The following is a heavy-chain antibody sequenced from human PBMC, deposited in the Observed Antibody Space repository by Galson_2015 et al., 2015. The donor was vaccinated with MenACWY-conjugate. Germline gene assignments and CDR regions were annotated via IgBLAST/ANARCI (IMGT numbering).Heavy chain of an antibody. CDR1: GYRLFEIV. CDR2: VNPEDGKT. CDR3: ATVRAEYCHSGTCYGLDV. Sequence: SVKVSCKVSGYRLFEIVIHWVRQTPGKGFEWMGGVNPEDGKTISAREFQGRVTMTEDSSTGTHYMQLGSLRSEDTAVYYCATVRAEYCHSGTCYGLDVWGQGATV. J-gene: IGHJ6*02. D-gene: IGHD2/OR15-2a*01. V-gene: IGHV1-24*01.